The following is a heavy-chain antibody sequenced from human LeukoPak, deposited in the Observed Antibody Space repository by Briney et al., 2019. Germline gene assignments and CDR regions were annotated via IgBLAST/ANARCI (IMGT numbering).Heavy chain of an antibody. J-gene: IGHJ3*02. CDR1: GGSISSSSYY. CDR3: ARDRTTYYYDSSGSPDAFDI. Sequence: PSETLSLTCTVSGGSISSSSYYWGWIRQPPGKGLEWIGSIYYSGSTYYNPSLKSRVTISVDTSKNQFSLKLSSVTAADTAVYYCARDRTTYYYDSSGSPDAFDIWGQGTMVTVSS. V-gene: IGHV4-39*02. CDR2: IYYSGST. D-gene: IGHD3-22*01.